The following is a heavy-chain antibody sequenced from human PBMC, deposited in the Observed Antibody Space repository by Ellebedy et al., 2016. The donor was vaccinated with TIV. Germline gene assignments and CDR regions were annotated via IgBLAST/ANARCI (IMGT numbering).Heavy chain of an antibody. CDR3: VKREYDYGRYLDAFDV. V-gene: IGHV3-33*01. Sequence: PGGSLRLSCAASGFTFSSYGMHWVRQAPGKGLEWVAVIWYDGSNKYYADSVKGRFTISRDNSKNTLYLQMNSLRAEDTAVYYCVKREYDYGRYLDAFDVWGQGIMVTVSS. D-gene: IGHD3-16*01. CDR1: GFTFSSYG. J-gene: IGHJ3*01. CDR2: IWYDGSNK.